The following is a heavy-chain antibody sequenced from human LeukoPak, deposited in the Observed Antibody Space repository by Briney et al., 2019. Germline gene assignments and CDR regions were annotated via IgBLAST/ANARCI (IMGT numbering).Heavy chain of an antibody. J-gene: IGHJ6*03. CDR1: AFSLSTYS. Sequence: PGGSLRLSCAASAFSLSTYSMNWVRQTPGKGLEWLSHISVSGTIHYADSVKGRFTISRDNGRNSVSLQMSRLRVGDTGVYFCATVPRRTSDYIDVWGRGTTVSVSS. V-gene: IGHV3-48*01. D-gene: IGHD6-6*01. CDR3: ATVPRRTSDYIDV. CDR2: ISVSGTI.